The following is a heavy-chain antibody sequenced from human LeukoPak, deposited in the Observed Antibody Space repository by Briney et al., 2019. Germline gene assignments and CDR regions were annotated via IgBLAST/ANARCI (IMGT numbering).Heavy chain of an antibody. Sequence: SGGSLRLSCAASGFTFSTYAMRWVRQAPGKGLEWVSAISDRGGSTYYADSVKGRFTISRDNSKNTLYLQMSSLRAEDTAVYYCAKRGMTTIKEGFDYWGQGTLVTVSS. V-gene: IGHV3-23*01. CDR3: AKRGMTTIKEGFDY. D-gene: IGHD5-24*01. CDR2: ISDRGGST. CDR1: GFTFSTYA. J-gene: IGHJ4*02.